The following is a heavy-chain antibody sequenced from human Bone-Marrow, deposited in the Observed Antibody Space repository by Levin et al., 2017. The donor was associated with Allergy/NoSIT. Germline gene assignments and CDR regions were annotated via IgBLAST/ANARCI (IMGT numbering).Heavy chain of an antibody. V-gene: IGHV3-23*01. J-gene: IGHJ4*02. Sequence: GESLKISCSASGFTFNNFAMNWVRQAPGKGLDWVGSIVGGGDSAFYADSVKGRFTLYRDNSQNTLYLQMNSLRPEDTAVYYCVKDLTVGGELLIGDYWGQGTLVTVSS. D-gene: IGHD3-16*01. CDR2: IVGGGDSA. CDR3: VKDLTVGGELLIGDY. CDR1: GFTFNNFA.